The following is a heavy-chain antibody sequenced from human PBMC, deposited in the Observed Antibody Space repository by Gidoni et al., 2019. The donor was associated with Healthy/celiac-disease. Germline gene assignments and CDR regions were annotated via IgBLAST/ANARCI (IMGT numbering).Heavy chain of an antibody. CDR2: IYNSGST. J-gene: IGHJ4*02. CDR3: ARGQLPQFDY. D-gene: IGHD2-2*01. Sequence: QVQLQESGPGLVKPSQTLSLTCTVAGGSISSGSYYWSWIRQPAGKGLEWIGRIYNSGSTNYNPSLKSRVTISVDTSKNQFSLKLSSVTAADTAVYYCARGQLPQFDYWGQGTLVTVSS. CDR1: GGSISSGSYY. V-gene: IGHV4-61*02.